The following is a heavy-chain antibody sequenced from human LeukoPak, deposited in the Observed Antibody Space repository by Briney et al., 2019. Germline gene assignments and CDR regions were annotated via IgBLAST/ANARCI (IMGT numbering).Heavy chain of an antibody. Sequence: KSSETLSLTCSVSGDSISGFYRNWIRQSPEKGLEWIAVTHYSGTTNYNPSLKSRVTISIDTSRQQFFLKLSSVTAADTAAYYCVLAPNSNWFDFWGQGTRVTVSS. CDR1: GDSISGFY. D-gene: IGHD2-8*01. CDR3: VLAPNSNWFDF. V-gene: IGHV4-59*12. CDR2: THYSGTT. J-gene: IGHJ5*01.